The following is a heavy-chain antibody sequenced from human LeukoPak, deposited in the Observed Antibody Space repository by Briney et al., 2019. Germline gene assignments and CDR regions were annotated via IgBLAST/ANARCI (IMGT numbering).Heavy chain of an antibody. CDR3: AKSRKSGRTFDY. Sequence: GGSLRLSCAASGFTFSSYSMNWVRQAPGKGLEWVSYITFSSSIIYYADSVKGRFTISRDNAKNSLYLQMNSLRAEDTAVYYCAKSRKSGRTFDYWGQGTLVTVSS. D-gene: IGHD1/OR15-1a*01. V-gene: IGHV3-48*01. CDR1: GFTFSSYS. CDR2: ITFSSSII. J-gene: IGHJ4*02.